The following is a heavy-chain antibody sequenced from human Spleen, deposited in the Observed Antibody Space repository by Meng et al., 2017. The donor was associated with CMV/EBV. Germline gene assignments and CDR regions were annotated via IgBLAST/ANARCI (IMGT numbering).Heavy chain of an antibody. V-gene: IGHV3-21*01. Sequence: LRLSCGASGFTFSTSTMNWVRQAPGKGLEWVSSISSGTYIYYADSVKGRFTISRDNAKNSLYLQMNSLRAEDTAVYYCARQYGGIGYWGQGTLVTVSS. J-gene: IGHJ4*02. CDR2: ISSGTYI. D-gene: IGHD3-16*01. CDR3: ARQYGGIGY. CDR1: GFTFSTST.